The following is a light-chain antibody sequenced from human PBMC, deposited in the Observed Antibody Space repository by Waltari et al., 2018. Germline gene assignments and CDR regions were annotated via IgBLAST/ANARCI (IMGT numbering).Light chain of an antibody. Sequence: QSVLTQPPSVSGTPGQRVTISCSGSNSNIGDNSVNWSQQDPGTAPKHLIYNDNHGPSWVPYRFSSSKSGTAASLAITGLQSEDEADYYCAVWDDSLVGVFGGGTKLTVL. CDR3: AVWDDSLVGV. J-gene: IGLJ3*02. CDR2: NDN. CDR1: NSNIGDNS. V-gene: IGLV1-44*01.